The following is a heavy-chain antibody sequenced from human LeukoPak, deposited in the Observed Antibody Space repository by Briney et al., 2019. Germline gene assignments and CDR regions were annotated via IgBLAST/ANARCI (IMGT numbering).Heavy chain of an antibody. Sequence: ASVKVSCKASGYTFTGYYMRWVRQAPGQGLEWMGWINPNSGGTNYAQKFQGRVTMTRDTSISTAYMELSRLRSDDTAVYYCARESYYGSGSYWKGLYCYYGMDVWGQGTTVTVSS. CDR3: ARESYYGSGSYWKGLYCYYGMDV. CDR2: INPNSGGT. V-gene: IGHV1-2*02. D-gene: IGHD3-10*01. J-gene: IGHJ6*02. CDR1: GYTFTGYY.